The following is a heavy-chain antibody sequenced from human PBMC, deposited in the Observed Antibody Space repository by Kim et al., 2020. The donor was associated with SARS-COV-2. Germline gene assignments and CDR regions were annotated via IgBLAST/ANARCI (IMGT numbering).Heavy chain of an antibody. Sequence: GRSTTSRDNSKNTLFLQMNSLTAEDTAVYYCAKPLYYDILTGYYYCGMDVWGQGTTVTVSS. J-gene: IGHJ6*02. V-gene: IGHV3-23*01. D-gene: IGHD3-9*01. CDR3: AKPLYYDILTGYYYCGMDV.